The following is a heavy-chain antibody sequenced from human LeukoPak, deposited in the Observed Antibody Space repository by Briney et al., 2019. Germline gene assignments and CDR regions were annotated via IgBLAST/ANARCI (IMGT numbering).Heavy chain of an antibody. CDR2: IIPIFGTA. J-gene: IGHJ3*01. CDR3: ARTPLGYCSSTSCPNDAFDF. V-gene: IGHV1-69*05. Sequence: SVKVSCKASGGTFSSYAISWVRQAPGQGLEWMGGIIPIFGTANYAQKFQGRVTITTDESTSTAYMELSSLRSEDTAVYYCARTPLGYCSSTSCPNDAFDFWGQGTMVTVSS. CDR1: GGTFSSYA. D-gene: IGHD2-2*01.